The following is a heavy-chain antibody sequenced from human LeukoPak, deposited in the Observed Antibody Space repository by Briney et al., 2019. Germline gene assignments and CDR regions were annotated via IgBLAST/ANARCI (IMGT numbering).Heavy chain of an antibody. CDR2: ISGRGGSA. CDR3: AKEYCIGDNCHSYGMDV. CDR1: GFTFTNYA. Sequence: GGSLRLSCAASGFTFTNYAMTWVRQAPGKGLEWVSGISGRGGSAYYADSVNGRFTISRDNSKNTMYLQMSSLRAEDTAIYYCAKEYCIGDNCHSYGMDVWGQRALVTVSS. J-gene: IGHJ6*02. D-gene: IGHD2-15*01. V-gene: IGHV3-23*01.